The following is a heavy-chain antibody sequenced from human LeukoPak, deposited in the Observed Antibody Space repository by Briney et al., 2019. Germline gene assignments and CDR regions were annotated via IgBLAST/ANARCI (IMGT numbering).Heavy chain of an antibody. CDR3: VGEVGPRQMNY. V-gene: IGHV3-30-3*01. CDR2: ISYDGSNK. Sequence: GGSLRLSCAASGFTFSNYAMHWVRQAPGKGLEWVAVISYDGSNKYYADSVKGRFTISRDNSKNTLYLQMNSLRTEDTAMYYCVGEVGPRQMNYWGQGTLVTVSS. J-gene: IGHJ4*02. CDR1: GFTFSNYA. D-gene: IGHD1-26*01.